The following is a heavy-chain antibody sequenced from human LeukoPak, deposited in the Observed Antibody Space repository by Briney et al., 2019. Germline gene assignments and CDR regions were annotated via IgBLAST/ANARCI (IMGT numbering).Heavy chain of an antibody. V-gene: IGHV3-23*01. Sequence: GGSLRLSCAASGFTFSSYATNWVRQAPGKGLEWVSTISGSGGSTNYAVSVKGRFTISRDNSKNTLYLQMNSLRAEDTAVYYCAKDSGVSIVDLYGMDVWGQGTTVTVSS. CDR2: ISGSGGST. CDR1: GFTFSSYA. D-gene: IGHD1-26*01. CDR3: AKDSGVSIVDLYGMDV. J-gene: IGHJ6*02.